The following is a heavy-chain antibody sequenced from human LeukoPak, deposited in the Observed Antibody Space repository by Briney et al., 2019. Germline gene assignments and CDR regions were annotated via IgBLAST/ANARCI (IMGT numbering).Heavy chain of an antibody. CDR1: GGSISSYY. D-gene: IGHD3-10*02. CDR2: IYYSGST. Sequence: PSETLSLTCTVAGGSISSYYWSWIRQPPGKGLEWIGYIYYSGSTNYNPSLKSRVTISVDTSKNQFSLKLSSVTAADTAVYYCARSPMYYYYYYYMDVWGKGTTVTVSS. J-gene: IGHJ6*03. V-gene: IGHV4-59*01. CDR3: ARSPMYYYYYYYMDV.